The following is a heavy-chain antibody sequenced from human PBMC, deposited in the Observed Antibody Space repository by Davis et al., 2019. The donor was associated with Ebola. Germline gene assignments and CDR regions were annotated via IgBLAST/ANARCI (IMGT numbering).Heavy chain of an antibody. CDR1: GGSISSYY. CDR2: IYYSGST. V-gene: IGHV4-59*01. D-gene: IGHD6-19*01. Sequence: PSETLSLTCTVSGGSISSYYWSWIRQPPGKGLEWIGYIYYSGSTNYNPSLKSRVTISLDTSKNQFSLKLTSVIAADTAVYYCARGWGEAVAVDYWGQGTLVTVSS. J-gene: IGHJ4*02. CDR3: ARGWGEAVAVDY.